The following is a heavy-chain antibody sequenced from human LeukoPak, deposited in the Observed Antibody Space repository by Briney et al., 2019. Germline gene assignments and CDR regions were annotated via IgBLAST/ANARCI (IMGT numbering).Heavy chain of an antibody. V-gene: IGHV3-30*04. J-gene: IGHJ4*02. Sequence: GGSLRLSCAASGFTFSSYAMYWVRQAPGKGLEWVAVISYDGSDKFYADSVKGRFTISRDSSKNTLYLQMNSLRPEDTAVYYCAREKLWSKDYWGQGTLVTVSS. CDR1: GFTFSSYA. CDR3: AREKLWSKDY. CDR2: ISYDGSDK. D-gene: IGHD5-18*01.